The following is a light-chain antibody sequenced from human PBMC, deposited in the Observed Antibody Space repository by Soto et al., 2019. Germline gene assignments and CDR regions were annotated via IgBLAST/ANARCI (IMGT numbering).Light chain of an antibody. Sequence: IVLTQSPATLSLSPGKKAPLPSRPSQNISNHLIXXQQTTGXXHRXXLPAXYHRATGIPDRPSRRGSGTDLTLTISRLEPEDFAVYYCQQYSSSPLTFGVGPKVEIK. V-gene: IGKV3-20*01. CDR1: QNISNH. CDR2: AXY. CDR3: QQYSSSPLT. J-gene: IGKJ4*01.